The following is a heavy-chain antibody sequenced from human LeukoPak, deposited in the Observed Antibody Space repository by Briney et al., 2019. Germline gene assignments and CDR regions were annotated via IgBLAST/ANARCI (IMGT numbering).Heavy chain of an antibody. CDR3: AKDIRPIAVAADFDY. D-gene: IGHD6-19*01. CDR2: ISWNRGNI. V-gene: IGHV3-9*01. J-gene: IGHJ4*02. CDR1: GFTFDDYA. Sequence: PGGSLRLSCAASGFTFDDYAMHWVRQAPGKGLEWVSGISWNRGNIGYADSVKGRFTISRDNAKNSLYLQMNSLRAEDTALYYCAKDIRPIAVAADFDYWGQGTLVTVSS.